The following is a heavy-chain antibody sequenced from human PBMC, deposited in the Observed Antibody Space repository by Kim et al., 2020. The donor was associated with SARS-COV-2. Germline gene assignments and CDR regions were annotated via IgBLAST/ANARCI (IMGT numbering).Heavy chain of an antibody. CDR3: AKEEGSGYSSGWTYYYYGMDV. D-gene: IGHD6-19*01. V-gene: IGHV3-30*18. CDR2: ISYDGSNK. Sequence: GGSLRLSCAASGFTFSSYGMHWVRQAPGKGLEWVAVISYDGSNKYYADSVKGRFTISRDNSKNTLYLQMNSLRAEDTAVYYCAKEEGSGYSSGWTYYYYGMDVWGQGTTSPSP. J-gene: IGHJ6*02. CDR1: GFTFSSYG.